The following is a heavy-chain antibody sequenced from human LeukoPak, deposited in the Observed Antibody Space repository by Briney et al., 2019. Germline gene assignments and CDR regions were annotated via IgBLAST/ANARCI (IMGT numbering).Heavy chain of an antibody. D-gene: IGHD4-23*01. J-gene: IGHJ4*02. CDR1: GGSITGSNW. CDR3: ARNAGNSDVDY. Sequence: SETLSLTCAVSGGSITGSNWWTWVRQPPGKGLEWTGEIYHSGSTNYNPSLKSRVTISVDKSNNQFSLKLNSMTAADTAVYYCARNAGNSDVDYWGQGILVTVSS. V-gene: IGHV4-4*02. CDR2: IYHSGST.